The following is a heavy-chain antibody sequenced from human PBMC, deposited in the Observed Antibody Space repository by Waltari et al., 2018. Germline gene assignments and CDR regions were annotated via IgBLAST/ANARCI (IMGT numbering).Heavy chain of an antibody. CDR1: GGSISGYY. D-gene: IGHD6-13*01. CDR2: SDYNGRT. J-gene: IGHJ5*02. V-gene: IGHV4-59*08. CDR3: ARHRGYGSTWGWFDP. Sequence: QVQLQESGPGLVKPSETLSLTCTVSGGSISGYYWSWIRQPPGKGLGWIGYSDYNGRTNYKPSLNTRVTISLDTSKNQVSLRLSSVTATDTAVYYCARHRGYGSTWGWFDPWGQGTLVTVSS.